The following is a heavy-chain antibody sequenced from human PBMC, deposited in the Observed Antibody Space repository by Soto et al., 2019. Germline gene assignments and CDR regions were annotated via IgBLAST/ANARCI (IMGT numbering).Heavy chain of an antibody. V-gene: IGHV3-30*18. CDR1: GFTFSSYG. CDR2: ISYDGSNK. J-gene: IGHJ4*02. CDR3: AKDLEYSSGWTPFY. D-gene: IGHD6-19*01. Sequence: GGSLRLSCAASGFTFSSYGMRWVRQAPGKGLEWVAVISYDGSNKYYADSVKGRFTISRDNSKNTLYLQMNSLRAEDTAVYYCAKDLEYSSGWTPFYWGQGTLVTVSS.